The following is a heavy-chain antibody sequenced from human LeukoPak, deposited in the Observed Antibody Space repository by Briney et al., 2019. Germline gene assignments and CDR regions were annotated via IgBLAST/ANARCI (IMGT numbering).Heavy chain of an antibody. CDR2: VYPSDSDT. V-gene: IGHV5-51*01. CDR3: ARHEGGGDYISPLLA. D-gene: IGHD4-17*01. CDR1: GYNFATYW. Sequence: GESLKISCKTSGYNFATYWIGWVRQMPGKGLEWMGIVYPSDSDTRYSPSFQGQVTISADKSISTAYLHWNSLKASDTAMYYCARHEGGGDYISPLLAWGQGTLVTVST. J-gene: IGHJ4*02.